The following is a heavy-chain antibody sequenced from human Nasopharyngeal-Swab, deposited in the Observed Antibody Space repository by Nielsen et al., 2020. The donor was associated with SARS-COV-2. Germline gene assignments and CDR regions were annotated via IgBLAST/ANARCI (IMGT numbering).Heavy chain of an antibody. V-gene: IGHV1-2*06. D-gene: IGHD3-9*01. J-gene: IGHJ6*02. CDR1: GYTFTGYY. Sequence: ASVKVSCKASGYTFTGYYMHWVRQAPGQGLEWMGRINPNSGGTNYAQKFQGRVTMTRDTSISTAYMELSRLRSDDTAVYYCARMEDYDSLTGIIRGYYYYGMDVWGQGTTVTVSS. CDR2: INPNSGGT. CDR3: ARMEDYDSLTGIIRGYYYYGMDV.